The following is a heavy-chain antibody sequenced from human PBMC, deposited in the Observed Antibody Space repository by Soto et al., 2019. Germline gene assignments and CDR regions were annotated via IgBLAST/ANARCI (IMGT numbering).Heavy chain of an antibody. CDR2: IWYDGSNK. J-gene: IGHJ6*02. CDR3: ARDEIAAAGTDYYYGMDV. CDR1: GFTFSSYG. D-gene: IGHD6-13*01. Sequence: LRLSCAASGFTFSSYGMHWVRQAPGKGLEWVAVIWYDGSNKYYADSVKGRFTISRDNSKNTLYLQMNSLRAEDTAVYYCARDEIAAAGTDYYYGMDVWGQETTVTVSS. V-gene: IGHV3-33*01.